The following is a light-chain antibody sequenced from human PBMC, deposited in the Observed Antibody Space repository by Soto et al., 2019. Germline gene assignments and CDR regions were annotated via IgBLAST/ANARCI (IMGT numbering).Light chain of an antibody. V-gene: IGKV3-20*01. Sequence: EIVMTQSPATLSVHTVAIAKLSRRASQSVSSNLAWYQQKPGQAPRLLIYGASSRATGIPDRFSGSGSGTDFTLTISRLEPEDFAVYYCQKYGSSPINCGKGTRLEIK. CDR1: QSVSSN. J-gene: IGKJ5*01. CDR2: GAS. CDR3: QKYGSSPIN.